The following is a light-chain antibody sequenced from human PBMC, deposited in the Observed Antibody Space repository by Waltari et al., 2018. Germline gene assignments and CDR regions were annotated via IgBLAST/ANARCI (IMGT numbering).Light chain of an antibody. CDR3: SSYTSSSTWV. Sequence: QSALTQPASVSGSPGQSITISCTGTSRDVGGYNYLSWYQQHPGKAPKLMIYDVSNRPSGVSNRFSGSKSGNTASLTISGLRAEDEADYYCSSYTSSSTWVFGGGTKLTVL. V-gene: IGLV2-14*03. CDR1: SRDVGGYNY. CDR2: DVS. J-gene: IGLJ3*02.